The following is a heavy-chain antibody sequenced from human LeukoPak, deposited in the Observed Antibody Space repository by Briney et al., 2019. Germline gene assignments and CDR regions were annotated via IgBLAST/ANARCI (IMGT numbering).Heavy chain of an antibody. V-gene: IGHV3-23*01. CDR3: AKSSASSSIAVAGTRYYFGY. J-gene: IGHJ4*02. CDR2: ISGSGGST. D-gene: IGHD6-19*01. Sequence: PGGSLRLSCAASGFTFSSYAMSWVRQAPGKGLEWVSAISGSGGSTYYADSVKGRFTISRDNSKNTLYLQMNSLRAEDTAVYYCAKSSASSSIAVAGTRYYFGYWGQGTLVTVSS. CDR1: GFTFSSYA.